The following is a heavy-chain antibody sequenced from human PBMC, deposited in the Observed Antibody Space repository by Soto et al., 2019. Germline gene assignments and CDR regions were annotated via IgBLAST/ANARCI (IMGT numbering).Heavy chain of an antibody. Sequence: QVQLVESGGGVVQPGRSLRLSCAASGFSFSTYAMHWVRQAPGKGLEWVAVISYEGSNKYYADSVKGRFTISRDNSKNTLYAQMNSLRAEDTAVYYCAKEIFGVINPYSGMDVWGQGTTVTVSS. CDR1: GFSFSTYA. CDR2: ISYEGSNK. D-gene: IGHD3-3*01. CDR3: AKEIFGVINPYSGMDV. V-gene: IGHV3-30*18. J-gene: IGHJ6*02.